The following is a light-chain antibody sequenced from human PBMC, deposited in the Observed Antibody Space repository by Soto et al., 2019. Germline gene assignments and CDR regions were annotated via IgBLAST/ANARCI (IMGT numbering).Light chain of an antibody. V-gene: IGLV2-14*03. J-gene: IGLJ1*01. CDR2: DVT. CDR1: SSDVGHCDY. Sequence: QSALTQPASVSGSPGQSITISCTGSSSDVGHCDYVSWFQQHPGRAPTLLIYDVTYRPSGVSNRFSGAKSGSTASLTISGLRTEDEANYYCSSYTGTSTQVFGTGTKVTVL. CDR3: SSYTGTSTQV.